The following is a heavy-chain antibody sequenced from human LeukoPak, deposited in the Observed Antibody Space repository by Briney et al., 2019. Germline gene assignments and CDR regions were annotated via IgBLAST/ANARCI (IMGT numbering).Heavy chain of an antibody. Sequence: GGSLRLSCAASGFTFSSYAMHWVRQAPGKGLEWVSSITSSSSYIYYADSVKGRFTISRDNAKNSLYLQMNSLRAEDTAVYYCARDLFSGYWGQGTLVTVSS. CDR2: ITSSSSYI. CDR1: GFTFSSYA. CDR3: ARDLFSGY. J-gene: IGHJ4*02. V-gene: IGHV3-21*04. D-gene: IGHD3-10*01.